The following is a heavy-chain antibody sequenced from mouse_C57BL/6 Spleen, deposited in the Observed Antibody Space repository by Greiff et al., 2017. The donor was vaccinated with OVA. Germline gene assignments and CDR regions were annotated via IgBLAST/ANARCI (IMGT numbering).Heavy chain of an antibody. J-gene: IGHJ4*01. Sequence: QVQLQQPGAELVKPGASVKLSCKASGYTFTSYWMHWVKQRPGQGLEWIGMIHPNSGSTNYNEKFKSKATLTVDKSSSTAYMQLSCLTSEDSAVYYCARSTAQATPYYYAMDYWGQGTSVTVSS. CDR2: IHPNSGST. D-gene: IGHD3-2*02. CDR1: GYTFTSYW. CDR3: ARSTAQATPYYYAMDY. V-gene: IGHV1-64*01.